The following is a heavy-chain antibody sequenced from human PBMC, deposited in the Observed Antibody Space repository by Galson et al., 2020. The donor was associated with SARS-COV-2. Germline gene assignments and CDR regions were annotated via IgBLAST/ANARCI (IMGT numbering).Heavy chain of an antibody. Sequence: ASVKVSCKASGYTFTGYYMHWVRQAPGQGLEWMGWINPNSGGTNYAQKFQGWVTMTRDTSISTAYMELSRLRSDDTAVYYCAKSSSGWYDWYFDLWGRGTLVTVSS. CDR3: AKSSSGWYDWYFDL. D-gene: IGHD6-19*01. V-gene: IGHV1-2*04. CDR2: INPNSGGT. CDR1: GYTFTGYY. J-gene: IGHJ2*01.